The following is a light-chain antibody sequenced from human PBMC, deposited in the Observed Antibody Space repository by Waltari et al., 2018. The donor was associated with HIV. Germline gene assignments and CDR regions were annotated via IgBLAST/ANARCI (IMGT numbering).Light chain of an antibody. CDR3: QQYTEWPPMYT. Sequence: IVMTQSPATLSVSPGETATLSCRASQSVSNHLAWYQQKVGQAPRLLIYDAITRATGIPARFSGSVSMTEFTLTISSLQSEDFAVYYCQQYTEWPPMYTFGQGTKLEIK. J-gene: IGKJ2*01. CDR2: DAI. CDR1: QSVSNH. V-gene: IGKV3-15*01.